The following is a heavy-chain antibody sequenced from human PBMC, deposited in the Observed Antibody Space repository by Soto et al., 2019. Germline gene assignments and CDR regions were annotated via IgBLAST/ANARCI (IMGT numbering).Heavy chain of an antibody. Sequence: QVQLVQSGAEVKKPGSSVKVSCKASGGTFSSYAISWVRQAPGQGLEWMGGIIPIFGTANYAQKFQGRVTITADESTSTAYMELSSLRSVDTAVYYCARTQRDYYDSSGTSSYFDYWGPGTLVTVSS. CDR1: GGTFSSYA. CDR2: IIPIFGTA. D-gene: IGHD3-22*01. V-gene: IGHV1-69*12. J-gene: IGHJ4*02. CDR3: ARTQRDYYDSSGTSSYFDY.